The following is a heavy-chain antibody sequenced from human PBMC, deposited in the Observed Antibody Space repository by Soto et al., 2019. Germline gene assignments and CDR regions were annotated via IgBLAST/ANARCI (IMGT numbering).Heavy chain of an antibody. CDR3: ARYNASGLYYYFGMDV. Sequence: SETLSLTCAVSGDSISSSNWWTWVRQPPGKGLEWIGDIYHTGITNYNPSLKSRVTILVDKSKNQFSLKLTSVTAADTAVYYCARYNASGLYYYFGMDVWGQGTTVT. J-gene: IGHJ6*02. CDR2: IYHTGIT. D-gene: IGHD1-20*01. CDR1: GDSISSSNW. V-gene: IGHV4-4*02.